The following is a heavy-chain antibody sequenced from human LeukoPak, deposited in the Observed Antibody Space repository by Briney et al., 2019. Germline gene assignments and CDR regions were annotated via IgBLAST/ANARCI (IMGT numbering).Heavy chain of an antibody. D-gene: IGHD3-22*01. CDR3: ARDVHYYDSSAYYFAFDI. J-gene: IGHJ3*02. CDR2: IYYSGST. CDR1: GGSISSYY. Sequence: TSETLSLTCTVSGGSISSYYWSWIRQPPGKGLEWIGYIYYSGSTNYNPSLKSRVTISVDTSKNQFSLKLSSVTAADTAVYYCARDVHYYDSSAYYFAFDIWGQGTMVTVSS. V-gene: IGHV4-59*01.